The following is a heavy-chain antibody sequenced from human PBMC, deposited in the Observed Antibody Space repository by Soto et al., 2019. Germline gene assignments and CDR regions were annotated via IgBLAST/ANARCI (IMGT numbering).Heavy chain of an antibody. D-gene: IGHD2-15*01. V-gene: IGHV1-18*01. J-gene: IGHJ4*02. CDR2: GSAYSGDT. CDR3: ARASRGYYCIAAACYADY. Sequence: QVQLVQSGAEVKKPGASVKVSCKASGYTFSNSGISWVRQAPGQGLEGMGWGSAYSGDTNYAKNLQGRDTMTTDTSTSTTYVELTSMRSDDTAVYYCARASRGYYCIAAACYADYWGQGTLVTVSS. CDR1: GYTFSNSG.